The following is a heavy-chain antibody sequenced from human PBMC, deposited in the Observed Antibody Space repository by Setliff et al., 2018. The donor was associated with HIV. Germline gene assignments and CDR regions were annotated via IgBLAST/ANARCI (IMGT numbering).Heavy chain of an antibody. J-gene: IGHJ5*02. Sequence: PGESLKISCKGSGYSFTSYWIAWVRQKPGKGLERMGMIYPRDSDTKYSPSFQGQVTMSVDTSVSTAYLEWSSLKASDTAIYFCARHGSMVPGLDPWGQGTLVTVSS. CDR3: ARHGSMVPGLDP. D-gene: IGHD2-21*02. V-gene: IGHV5-51*01. CDR1: GYSFTSYW. CDR2: IYPRDSDT.